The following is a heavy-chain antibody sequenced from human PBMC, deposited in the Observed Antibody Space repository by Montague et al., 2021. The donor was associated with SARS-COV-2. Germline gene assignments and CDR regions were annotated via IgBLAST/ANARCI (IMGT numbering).Heavy chain of an antibody. V-gene: IGHV4-59*08. CDR2: IYYTGST. CDR1: GGSISSYY. J-gene: IGHJ4*02. CDR3: ARRSRNGIFDY. D-gene: IGHD1-1*01. Sequence: SETLSLACSVSGGSISSYYWGWIRQPPGKALECIGYIYYTGSTNYYPSLKSRVTMSVDMSKIQFSLKLSSVTATDTAVYYCARRSRNGIFDYWSQGTLVTVSS.